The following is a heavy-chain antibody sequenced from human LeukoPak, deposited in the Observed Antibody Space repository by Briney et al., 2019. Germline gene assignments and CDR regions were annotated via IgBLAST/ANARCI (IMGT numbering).Heavy chain of an antibody. CDR2: IAYDGNNT. Sequence: GGSLRLSCAASGFTFSSYSMNWVRQAPGKGLEWVAVIAYDGNNTYYGDSVRGRFTISRDNSKNTLYLQMNSLRGEDTAVYYCARTTEGGYTYGYFYYYYMDVWGKGTTVTISS. CDR3: ARTTEGGYTYGYFYYYYMDV. D-gene: IGHD5-18*01. J-gene: IGHJ6*03. CDR1: GFTFSSYS. V-gene: IGHV3-30*03.